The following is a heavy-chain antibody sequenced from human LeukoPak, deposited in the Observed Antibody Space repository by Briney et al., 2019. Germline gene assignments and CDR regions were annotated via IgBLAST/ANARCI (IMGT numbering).Heavy chain of an antibody. CDR3: ARGGCSGGSCYYYFDY. Sequence: SETLSLTCAVYGGSFSGYYWSWIRQPPGKVLEWIGEINHSGSTNYSPSLKSRVTISVDTSKNQFSLRLSSVTAADTAVYYCARGGCSGGSCYYYFDYWGQGTLVTVSS. D-gene: IGHD2-15*01. V-gene: IGHV4-34*01. J-gene: IGHJ4*02. CDR1: GGSFSGYY. CDR2: INHSGST.